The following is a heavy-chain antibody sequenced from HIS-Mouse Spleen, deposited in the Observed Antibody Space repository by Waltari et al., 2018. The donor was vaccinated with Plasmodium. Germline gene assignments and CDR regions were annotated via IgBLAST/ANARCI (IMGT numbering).Heavy chain of an antibody. CDR3: AKSSKGTGDLWDY. CDR1: GFTFSSYA. CDR2: IRGSVGST. D-gene: IGHD7-27*01. Sequence: EVQLLESGGGLVQPGGSLRLSCAASGFTFSSYAMSWVRRAPGKGLGGGAVIRGSVGSTNYAAPVKGRFTISRDNSKNTLYLQMNSLRAEDTAVYYCAKSSKGTGDLWDYWGQGTLVTVSS. V-gene: IGHV3-23*01. J-gene: IGHJ4*02.